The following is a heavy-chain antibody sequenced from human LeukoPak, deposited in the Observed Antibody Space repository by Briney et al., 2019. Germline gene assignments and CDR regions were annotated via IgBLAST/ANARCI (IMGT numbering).Heavy chain of an antibody. V-gene: IGHV4-39*01. CDR1: GGSISSSSYY. CDR3: ARPIAPYSPRHPFDY. J-gene: IGHJ4*02. Sequence: PSETLSLTCTVSGGSISSSSYYWGWIRQPPGKGLEWIGSIYYSGSTYYNPSLKSRVTISVDTSKNQFSLKLSSVTAADTAVYYCARPIAPYSPRHPFDYWGQGTLVTVSS. D-gene: IGHD5-12*01. CDR2: IYYSGST.